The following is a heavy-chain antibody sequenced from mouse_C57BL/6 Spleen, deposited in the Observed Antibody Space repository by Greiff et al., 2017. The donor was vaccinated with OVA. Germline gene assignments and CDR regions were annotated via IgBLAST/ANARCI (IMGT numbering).Heavy chain of an antibody. CDR2: ISSGSSTI. Sequence: EVKLVESGGGLVKPGGSLKLSCAASGFTFSDYGMHWVRQAPEKGLEWVAYISSGSSTIYYADTVKGRFTISRDNAKNTLFLQMTSLRSEDTAMYYCARGGLRRQLRPSMDYWGQGTSVTVSS. V-gene: IGHV5-17*01. J-gene: IGHJ4*01. CDR1: GFTFSDYG. CDR3: ARGGLRRQLRPSMDY. D-gene: IGHD3-2*02.